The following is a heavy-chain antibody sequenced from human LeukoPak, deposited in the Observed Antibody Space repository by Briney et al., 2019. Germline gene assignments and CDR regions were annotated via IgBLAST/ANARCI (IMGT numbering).Heavy chain of an antibody. J-gene: IGHJ4*02. D-gene: IGHD3-22*01. CDR2: IYYSGST. Sequence: PSETLSLTCTVSGGSITNYYWSWIRQPPGKGLEWIGSIYYSGSTYYNPSLKSRVTISVDTSKNQFSLKLSSVTAADTAVYYCAREMYDSGGYRVSYFDYWGQGTLVTVSS. CDR3: AREMYDSGGYRVSYFDY. CDR1: GGSITNYY. V-gene: IGHV4-59*12.